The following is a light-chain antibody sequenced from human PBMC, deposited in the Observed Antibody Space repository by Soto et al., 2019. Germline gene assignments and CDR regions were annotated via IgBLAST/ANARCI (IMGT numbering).Light chain of an antibody. CDR1: QDISSW. Sequence: DIQMTQSPSSVSASVGDRVTITCRASQDISSWLAWYQQKPGKAPKLLIYAASSLHSGVPPRFSGSESGTDFTLTISSLQPKDSASYYCQQANSFPLTFGGGTKVEIK. V-gene: IGKV1-12*01. J-gene: IGKJ4*01. CDR2: AAS. CDR3: QQANSFPLT.